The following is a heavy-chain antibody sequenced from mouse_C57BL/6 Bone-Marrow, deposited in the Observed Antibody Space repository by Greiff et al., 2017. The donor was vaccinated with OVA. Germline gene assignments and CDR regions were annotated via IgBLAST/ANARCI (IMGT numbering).Heavy chain of an antibody. CDR1: GYTFTDYY. CDR3: ARGRGIYYFFAY. V-gene: IGHV1-26*01. CDR2: INPNNGGT. D-gene: IGHD1-1*01. J-gene: IGHJ3*01. Sequence: EVQLQQSGPELVKPGASVKISCKASGYTFTDYYMNWVKQSHGKSLEWIGDINPNNGGTSYNQKFKGKATLTVDKSSSTAYMELRSLTSEDSAVYYCARGRGIYYFFAYWGQGTLVTVSA.